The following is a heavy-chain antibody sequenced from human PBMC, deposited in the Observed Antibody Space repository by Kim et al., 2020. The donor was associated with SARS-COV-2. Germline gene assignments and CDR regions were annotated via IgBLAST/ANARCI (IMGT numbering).Heavy chain of an antibody. Sequence: GGSLRLSCAASGFTFSSYAMSWVRQAPGKGLEWVSAISGSGGSTYYADSVKGRFTISRDNSKNTLYLQMNSLRAEDTAVYYCAKGGSSSWYGGRGYYYGMDVWGQGTTVTVSS. D-gene: IGHD6-13*01. CDR1: GFTFSSYA. V-gene: IGHV3-23*01. CDR2: ISGSGGST. CDR3: AKGGSSSWYGGRGYYYGMDV. J-gene: IGHJ6*02.